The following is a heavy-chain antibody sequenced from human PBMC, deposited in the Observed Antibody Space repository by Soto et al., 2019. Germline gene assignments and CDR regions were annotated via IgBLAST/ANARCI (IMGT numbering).Heavy chain of an antibody. V-gene: IGHV4-30-4*01. D-gene: IGHD6-13*01. Sequence: QVQLQESGPGLVKPSQTLSLTCTVSGGSISSGDYYWSWIRQPPGKGLEGIGYIYYSGSTYYNPSLKSRVTISVDTSKNQFSLKLSSVTAADTAVYYCARAGAAAGSIPFDYWGLGIMVTVSS. CDR1: GGSISSGDYY. J-gene: IGHJ4*02. CDR3: ARAGAAAGSIPFDY. CDR2: IYYSGST.